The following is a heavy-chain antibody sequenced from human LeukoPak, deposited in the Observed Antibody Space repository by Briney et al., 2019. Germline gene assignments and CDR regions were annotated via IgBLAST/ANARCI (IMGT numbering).Heavy chain of an antibody. J-gene: IGHJ4*02. V-gene: IGHV3-30*02. CDR2: IRYDGSNK. Sequence: GGSLRLSCAASGFTFSSYGMHWVRQAPGKGLEWVAFIRYDGSNKYYADSVKGRFTISRDNSKNTLYLQMNSLRAEDTAVYYCAKPLGPGRIAAAGLAYWGQGTLVTASS. CDR1: GFTFSSYG. D-gene: IGHD6-13*01. CDR3: AKPLGPGRIAAAGLAY.